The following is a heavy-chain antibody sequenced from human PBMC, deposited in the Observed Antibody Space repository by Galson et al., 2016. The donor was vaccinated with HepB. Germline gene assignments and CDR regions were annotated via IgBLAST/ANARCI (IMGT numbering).Heavy chain of an antibody. J-gene: IGHJ6*02. CDR2: TYYRSKWSS. D-gene: IGHD1-26*01. Sequence: CAISGDSVSSNSAGWNWIRQSPSRGLEWLGRTYYRSKWSSDYAESVRSRVTISVDTSKNQFSLKPNSVTAAVTAVYYCARGPWGLYGMDVWGQGTTVTVSS. CDR1: GDSVSSNSAG. CDR3: ARGPWGLYGMDV. V-gene: IGHV6-1*01.